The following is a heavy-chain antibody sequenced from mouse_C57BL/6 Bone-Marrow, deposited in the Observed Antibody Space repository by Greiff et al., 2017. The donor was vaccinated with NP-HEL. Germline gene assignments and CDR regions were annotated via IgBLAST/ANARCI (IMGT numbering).Heavy chain of an antibody. CDR2: INPNNGGT. CDR3: ARRQLRLSYYAMDY. CDR1: GYTFTDYY. J-gene: IGHJ4*01. Sequence: EVQLQQSGPELVKPGASVKISCKASGYTFTDYYMNWVKQSHGKSLEWIGDINPNNGGTSYNQKFKGKATLTVDKSSSKAYMELRSLTSEDSAVYYCARRQLRLSYYAMDYWGQGTSVTVSS. V-gene: IGHV1-26*01. D-gene: IGHD3-2*02.